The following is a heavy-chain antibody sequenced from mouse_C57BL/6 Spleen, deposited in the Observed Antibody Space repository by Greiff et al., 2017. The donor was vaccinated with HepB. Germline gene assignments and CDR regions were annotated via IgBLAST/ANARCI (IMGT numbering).Heavy chain of an antibody. CDR2: INPNNGGT. CDR1: GYTFTDYY. D-gene: IGHD1-1*01. J-gene: IGHJ2*01. Sequence: EVQLQQSGPELVKPGASVKISCKASGYTFTDYYMNWVKQSPGQSLEWIGDINPNNGGTSYNQKFKGKATLTVDKSSSTTYMELRSLTSEDSAVYYCARSSYYFCSSYGYFDYWGQGTTLTVSS. CDR3: ARSSYYFCSSYGYFDY. V-gene: IGHV1-26*01.